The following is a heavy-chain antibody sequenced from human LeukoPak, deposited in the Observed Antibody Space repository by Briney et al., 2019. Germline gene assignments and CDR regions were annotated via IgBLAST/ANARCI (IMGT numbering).Heavy chain of an antibody. Sequence: GRSLRLSCAASGLTFGSYGMHWVRQAPGKGLEWVAVISYDGTNKYYADSVKGRFTISRDNSKNTLYLQMNSLRAEDTAVYYCANNGLLSADSSSWYDYYYNMDVWGKGTTVTVSS. CDR1: GLTFGSYG. V-gene: IGHV3-30*18. CDR2: ISYDGTNK. D-gene: IGHD6-13*01. CDR3: ANNGLLSADSSSWYDYYYNMDV. J-gene: IGHJ6*04.